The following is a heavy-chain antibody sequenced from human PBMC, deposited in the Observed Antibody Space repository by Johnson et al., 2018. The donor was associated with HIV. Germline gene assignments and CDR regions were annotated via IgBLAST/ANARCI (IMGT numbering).Heavy chain of an antibody. CDR1: GFTFSSYA. CDR2: IRSKANSYAT. Sequence: EVQLVESGGGVVQPGRSLKLSCAASGFTFSSYAMHWVRQASGKGLEWVGRIRSKANSYATAYAASVKGRFTISRDDSKNMTYLQINSLKTEDTAVYYCTRTDDAYHYDTFGYIDAFDIWGQGTMVTVSS. J-gene: IGHJ3*02. V-gene: IGHV3-73*01. CDR3: TRTDDAYHYDTFGYIDAFDI. D-gene: IGHD3-22*01.